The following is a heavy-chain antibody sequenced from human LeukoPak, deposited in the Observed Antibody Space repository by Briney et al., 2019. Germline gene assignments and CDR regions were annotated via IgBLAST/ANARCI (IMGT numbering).Heavy chain of an antibody. V-gene: IGHV3-7*04. CDR3: TRVGYIDEGIDY. J-gene: IGHJ4*02. D-gene: IGHD5-24*01. CDR1: GFPFGSYW. Sequence: GGSLTLSCVASGFPFGSYWMTWVRQAPGKGREWVANIKQDGSKKSYVDSVKGRFTISRDNAKNSLYLQMNSMRAEDTAIYYCTRVGYIDEGIDYWGQGTLVTVSS. CDR2: IKQDGSKK.